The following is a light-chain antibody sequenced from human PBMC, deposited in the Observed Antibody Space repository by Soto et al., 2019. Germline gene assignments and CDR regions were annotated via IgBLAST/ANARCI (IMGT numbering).Light chain of an antibody. Sequence: DIQLTQSQSFLSASVGDRVTITCRASQDIGTSLAWYQQRPGKAPKVLITAASTSQSEVPSRFSGSGSGTEFTLTFSSLQPEDLASYYCQQLNTYPLSFGGGTKVEIK. CDR2: AAS. CDR1: QDIGTS. CDR3: QQLNTYPLS. J-gene: IGKJ4*01. V-gene: IGKV1-9*01.